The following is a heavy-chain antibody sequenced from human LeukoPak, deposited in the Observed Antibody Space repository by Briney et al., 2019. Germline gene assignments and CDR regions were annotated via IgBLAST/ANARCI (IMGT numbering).Heavy chain of an antibody. Sequence: PGRSLRLSCAASGFTLSSYAMHWVRQAPGKGLEWVALISYDGSINDYADSVKGRFTISRDNSKNTLYLQMNSLRADDTAMYYCARGSYSSSWKTFDYWGQGTLVTVSS. V-gene: IGHV3-30*04. CDR1: GFTLSSYA. D-gene: IGHD6-13*01. CDR2: ISYDGSIN. J-gene: IGHJ4*02. CDR3: ARGSYSSSWKTFDY.